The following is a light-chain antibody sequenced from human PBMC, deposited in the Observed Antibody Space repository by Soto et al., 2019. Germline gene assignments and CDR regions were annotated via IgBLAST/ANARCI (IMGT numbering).Light chain of an antibody. V-gene: IGLV1-40*01. Sequence: VLTQPPSVSGAPGQRVTISCTGSSSNIGAGYDVHWYQQRPGTAPKLLIFGNINRPSGVPDRFSGSKSGTSASLAITGLQAEDEGDYYCQSYDSTLSAHYVFGTGTKVTVL. CDR1: SSNIGAGYD. CDR3: QSYDSTLSAHYV. CDR2: GNI. J-gene: IGLJ1*01.